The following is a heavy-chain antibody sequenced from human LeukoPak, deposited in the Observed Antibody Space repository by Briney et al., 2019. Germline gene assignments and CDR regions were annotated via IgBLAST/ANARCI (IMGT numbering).Heavy chain of an antibody. CDR2: ISGPGSST. Sequence: GGSLRLSCAASGFTFSNYGMSWVRQAPRMGLELVSTISGPGSSTYYADSVKGRFTISRDNSKNTLYLQMNSLRAEDTALYYCAKGRLPVAATLDYWGQGTLVTVSS. J-gene: IGHJ4*02. D-gene: IGHD6-19*01. V-gene: IGHV3-23*01. CDR1: GFTFSNYG. CDR3: AKGRLPVAATLDY.